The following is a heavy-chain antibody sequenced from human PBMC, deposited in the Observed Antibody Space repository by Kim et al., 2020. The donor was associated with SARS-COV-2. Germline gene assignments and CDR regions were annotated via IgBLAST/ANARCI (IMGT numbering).Heavy chain of an antibody. CDR1: GFTFRSHA. D-gene: IGHD2-15*01. CDR2: ISGSGGTT. CDR3: AKRYCNGGTCYSIDY. V-gene: IGHV3-23*01. Sequence: GGSLRLSCAASGFTFRSHAMNWVRQAPGKGLEWVSGISGSGGTTNYADSVKGRFTISRDNSKNTLYLQMNSLRAEDTAVYYCAKRYCNGGTCYSIDYWGQGTLVTVSS. J-gene: IGHJ4*02.